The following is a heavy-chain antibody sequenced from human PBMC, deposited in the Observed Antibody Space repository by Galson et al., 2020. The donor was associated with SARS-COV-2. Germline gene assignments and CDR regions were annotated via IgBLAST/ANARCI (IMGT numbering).Heavy chain of an antibody. V-gene: IGHV3-23*01. CDR2: IRGGGGST. D-gene: IGHD2-15*01. CDR1: GFTYSKYA. CDR3: ATCSGGTCYSVLDN. J-gene: IGHJ4*02. Sequence: GGSLRLSCAASGFTYSKYAMSWVRQAPGKGLEWVSGIRGGGGSTYYADSVKGRFTISRDNSKYTLYLQMNSLRADDTAAYYCATCSGGTCYSVLDNWGQGTLVIVSS.